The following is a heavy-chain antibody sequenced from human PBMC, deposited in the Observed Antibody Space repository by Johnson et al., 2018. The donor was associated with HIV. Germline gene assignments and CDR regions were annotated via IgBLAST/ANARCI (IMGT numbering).Heavy chain of an antibody. CDR2: ISSDGSTT. V-gene: IGHV3-74*01. CDR1: GFTFSNYW. D-gene: IGHD3-3*01. CDR3: ARKRLEPLDAFDI. J-gene: IGHJ3*02. Sequence: VQLVESGGGLVQPGGSLILSCAASGFTFSNYWMHWVRQAPGKGLVWVSRISSDGSTTYYADSVKGRFTISRDNSKNTLYLQMNSLRADDTALYYCARKRLEPLDAFDIWGQGTMVTVSS.